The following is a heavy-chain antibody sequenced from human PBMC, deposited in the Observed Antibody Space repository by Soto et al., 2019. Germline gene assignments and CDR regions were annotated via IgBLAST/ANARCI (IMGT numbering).Heavy chain of an antibody. CDR1: GYTFTSYG. Sequence: QVQLVQSGAEVKKPGASVKVSCKASGYTFTSYGISWVRQAPGQGLEWMGWISAYNGNTNYAQKIQGRVTMTTDTSTSTAYMELGSLRSDDTAVYYCARDSWGFGELEAKLDPWGQGTLVTVSS. D-gene: IGHD3-10*01. CDR2: ISAYNGNT. J-gene: IGHJ5*02. V-gene: IGHV1-18*01. CDR3: ARDSWGFGELEAKLDP.